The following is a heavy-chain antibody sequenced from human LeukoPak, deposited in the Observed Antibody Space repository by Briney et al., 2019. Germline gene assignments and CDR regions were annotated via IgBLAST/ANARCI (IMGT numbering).Heavy chain of an antibody. J-gene: IGHJ4*02. Sequence: GGSLRLSCAASGFTFSSYGMHWVRQAPGKGLEWVAFIRYDGSNKYYADSVKGRFTISRDNSKNTLYLQMNSLRAEDTAVYYCAKKGPSGPYYFDYWGQGTLVTVSS. CDR2: IRYDGSNK. CDR3: AKKGPSGPYYFDY. CDR1: GFTFSSYG. V-gene: IGHV3-30*02.